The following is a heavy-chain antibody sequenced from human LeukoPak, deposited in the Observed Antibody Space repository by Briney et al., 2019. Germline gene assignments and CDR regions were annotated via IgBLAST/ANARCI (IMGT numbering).Heavy chain of an antibody. CDR3: VREGSGLLTKNFDY. D-gene: IGHD2-15*01. J-gene: IGHJ4*02. Sequence: ASVKVSCKASGFPFSDSYIHWVRQAPGQGLEWMGYINPRSGGTSSPQKFKGGVTLTADTINTAYMVLSSLISDDTAIYYCVREGSGLLTKNFDYWGQGTLVTVSS. V-gene: IGHV1-2*02. CDR2: INPRSGGT. CDR1: GFPFSDSY.